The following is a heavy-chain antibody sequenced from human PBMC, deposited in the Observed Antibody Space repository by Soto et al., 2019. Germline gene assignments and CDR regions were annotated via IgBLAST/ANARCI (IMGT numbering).Heavy chain of an antibody. CDR3: TTEAPIAAAGAVAFDI. V-gene: IGHV3-15*07. J-gene: IGHJ3*02. CDR2: IKSKTDGGTT. CDR1: GFTFSNAW. Sequence: GGSLRLSCAASGFTFSNAWMNWVRQAPGKGLEWVGRIKSKTDGGTTDYAAPVKGRFTISRDDSKNTLYLQMNSLKTEDTAVYYCTTEAPIAAAGAVAFDIWGQGTLVTVSS. D-gene: IGHD6-13*01.